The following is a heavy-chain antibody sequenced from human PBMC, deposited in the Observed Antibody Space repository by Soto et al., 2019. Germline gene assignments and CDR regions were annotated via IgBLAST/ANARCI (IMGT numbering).Heavy chain of an antibody. Sequence: SETLSLTCTVSGGSISSSSYYWGWIRQPPGKGLEWIGSIYYSGSTYYNPSLKSRVTISVDTSKNQFSLKLSSVTAADTAVYYCARQDVVVTLRGFDYWGQGTLVTVSS. J-gene: IGHJ4*02. V-gene: IGHV4-39*01. CDR3: ARQDVVVTLRGFDY. D-gene: IGHD2-21*02. CDR1: GGSISSSSYY. CDR2: IYYSGST.